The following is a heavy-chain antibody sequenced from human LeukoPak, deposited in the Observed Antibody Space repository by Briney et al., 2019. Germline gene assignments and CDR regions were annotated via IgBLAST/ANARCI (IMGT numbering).Heavy chain of an antibody. CDR3: ATDVGQLWSPDN. CDR1: GLTFSDYY. Sequence: GGSLRLSCAASGLTFSDYYMSWIRQAPGKGLKWVSYISGSGNTIFYADSVKGRFTISRDNAKNSVYLHMNRLRADDTAVYYCATDVGQLWSPDNWGQGTLVTVSS. J-gene: IGHJ4*02. CDR2: ISGSGNTI. V-gene: IGHV3-11*01. D-gene: IGHD5-18*01.